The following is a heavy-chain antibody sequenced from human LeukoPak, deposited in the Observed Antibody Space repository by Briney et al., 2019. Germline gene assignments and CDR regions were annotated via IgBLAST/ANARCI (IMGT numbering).Heavy chain of an antibody. CDR3: ARDFPYLGELSPLDY. V-gene: IGHV3-21*01. J-gene: IGHJ4*02. Sequence: PGGSLRLSCAASGFTFSSYSLNWVRQAPGKGLEWVSSISSSSIYIYYADSVKGRFTISRDNAKNSLYLQMNSLRAEDTAVYYCARDFPYLGELSPLDYWGQGTLVTVSS. D-gene: IGHD3-16*02. CDR2: ISSSSIYI. CDR1: GFTFSSYS.